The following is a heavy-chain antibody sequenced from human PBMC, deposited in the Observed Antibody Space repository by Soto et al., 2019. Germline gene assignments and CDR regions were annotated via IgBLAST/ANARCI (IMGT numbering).Heavy chain of an antibody. CDR2: INHSGST. D-gene: IGHD3-3*01. CDR1: GGSFSGYY. V-gene: IGHV4-34*01. Sequence: SETLSLTCAVYGGSFSGYYWSWIRQPPGKGLEWIGEINHSGSTNYNPSLKSRVTISVDTSKNQFSLKLSSVTAADTAVYYCVRVPGYYDFWSGYYNRYFDYWGQGTLVTVSS. J-gene: IGHJ4*02. CDR3: VRVPGYYDFWSGYYNRYFDY.